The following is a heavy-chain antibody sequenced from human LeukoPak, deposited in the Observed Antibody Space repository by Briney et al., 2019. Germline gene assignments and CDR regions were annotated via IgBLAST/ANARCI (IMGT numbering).Heavy chain of an antibody. CDR2: INAGNGNT. D-gene: IGHD3-22*01. CDR3: ARDLSASFDYDSSGYPHYFDY. J-gene: IGHJ4*02. V-gene: IGHV1-3*03. Sequence: ASVKVSCKASGYSFTTYAMHWVRQAPGQRLEWMGWINAGNGNTKYSQEFQGRVTITRDTSASTAYMELSSLRSEDMAVYYCARDLSASFDYDSSGYPHYFDYWGQGTLVTVSS. CDR1: GYSFTTYA.